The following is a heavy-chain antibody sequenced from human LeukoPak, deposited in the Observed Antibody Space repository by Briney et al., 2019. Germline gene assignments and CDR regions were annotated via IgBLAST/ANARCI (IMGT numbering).Heavy chain of an antibody. D-gene: IGHD1-26*01. CDR3: AKDFVPRGGSYFPGFDY. Sequence: GGSLRFSCAASGFTFSSYAMNWVRQAPGKGLEWVSTISNSGDRTYYADSVKGRFTISRDNSKNTLYLQMNSLRTEDTAVYYCAKDFVPRGGSYFPGFDYWGQGTLVIVSS. J-gene: IGHJ4*02. CDR1: GFTFSSYA. V-gene: IGHV3-23*01. CDR2: ISNSGDRT.